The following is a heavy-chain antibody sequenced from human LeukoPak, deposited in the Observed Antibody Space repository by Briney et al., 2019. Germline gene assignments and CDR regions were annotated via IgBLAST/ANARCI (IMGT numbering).Heavy chain of an antibody. CDR2: ISSSSSHI. CDR1: GFTFSSYS. CDR3: ARDRSGHRSGASCYFVS. J-gene: IGHJ4*02. D-gene: IGHD2-15*01. Sequence: GGSLRLSCAASGFTFSSYSLNWVRQAPGKGLEWVSSISSSSSHIYYADSVKGRFTISRDNAKNSLFLQMSSLRAEDTAVCYCARDRSGHRSGASCYFVSWGQGTLVTVSS. V-gene: IGHV3-21*01.